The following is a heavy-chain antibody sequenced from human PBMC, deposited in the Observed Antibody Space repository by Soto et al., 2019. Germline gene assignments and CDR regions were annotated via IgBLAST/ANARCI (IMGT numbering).Heavy chain of an antibody. V-gene: IGHV4-59*01. CDR1: GGSISSYS. Sequence: QVQLQESGPGLVKPSETLSLTCTVSGGSISSYSWSWIRQPPGKGLEWMGFIHSSGSTNSNPSLKSRVTMSVDTSKNQFSLKLSSVTAADTAVYYCSRFGVFTISGLFNYWGQGTLVTVSS. J-gene: IGHJ4*02. CDR2: IHSSGST. D-gene: IGHD3-3*01. CDR3: SRFGVFTISGLFNY.